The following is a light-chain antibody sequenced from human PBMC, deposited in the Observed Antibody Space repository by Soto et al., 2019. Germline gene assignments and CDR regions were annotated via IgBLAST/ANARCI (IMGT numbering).Light chain of an antibody. V-gene: IGKV1-5*01. Sequence: ILMSQSPSSLSASVGDRVTITCRASQDLDKWLAWYQQKPGRAPNLLIYKSSTLREGVPSRFSGFGSGTEYILTINGLKRDDFATYYCQLYPYYWTFGKGTRVEMK. CDR2: KSS. J-gene: IGKJ1*01. CDR1: QDLDKW. CDR3: QLYPYYWT.